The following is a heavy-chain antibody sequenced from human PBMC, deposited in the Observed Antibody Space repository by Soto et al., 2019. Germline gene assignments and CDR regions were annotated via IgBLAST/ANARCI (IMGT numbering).Heavy chain of an antibody. CDR2: ISGRDGST. CDR1: GFTFSSYS. V-gene: IGHV3-23*01. CDR3: ANRYQSYYFDY. Sequence: PGGSLRLSCAASGFTFSSYSMSWVRQAPGKGLEWVSAISGRDGSTYYADSVEGRFTISRDNSKNTLYLQMNSLRAEDTAVYYCANRYQSYYFDYWGQGTLVTVSS. J-gene: IGHJ4*02. D-gene: IGHD2-2*01.